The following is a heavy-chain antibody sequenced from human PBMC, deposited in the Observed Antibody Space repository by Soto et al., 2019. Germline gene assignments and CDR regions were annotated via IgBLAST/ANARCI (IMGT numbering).Heavy chain of an antibody. D-gene: IGHD6-13*01. CDR1: GGSISSSSYY. CDR2: IYYSGST. Sequence: QLQLQESGPGLVKPSETLSLTCTVSGGSISSSSYYWGWIRQPPGKGLEWIGSIYYSGSTYYNPSLKSRVTISVDTSKNQFSLKLSSVTAADTAVYYCARRKNIAAAGTGWFDPWGQGTLVTVSS. V-gene: IGHV4-39*01. J-gene: IGHJ5*02. CDR3: ARRKNIAAAGTGWFDP.